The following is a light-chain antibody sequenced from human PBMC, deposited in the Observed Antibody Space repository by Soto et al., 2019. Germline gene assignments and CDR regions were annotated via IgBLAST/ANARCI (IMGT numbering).Light chain of an antibody. J-gene: IGKJ1*01. Sequence: EIVLTPSPGTLSLSPGERDTLSRSASQSVSSSYLAWYQQKPGQAPRLLIYGASSRATGIPDRFSGSGSGTDFTLTISRLEPEDFAVYYCQQYGSSPPTFGQGTKV. CDR2: GAS. CDR3: QQYGSSPPT. CDR1: QSVSSSY. V-gene: IGKV3-20*01.